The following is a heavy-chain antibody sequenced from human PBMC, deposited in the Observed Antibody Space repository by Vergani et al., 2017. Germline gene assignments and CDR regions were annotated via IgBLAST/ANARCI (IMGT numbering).Heavy chain of an antibody. CDR2: ISSSSSYI. Sequence: EVQLVESGGGLVKPGGSLRLSCAASGFTFSSYSMNWVRQAPGKGLEWVSSISSSSSYIYYADSVKGRFTISRDNAKNSLYLQMNSLRAEDTAVYYCARDDPIYGGNDYWGQGTLVTVSS. CDR3: ARDDPIYGGNDY. D-gene: IGHD4-23*01. V-gene: IGHV3-21*01. J-gene: IGHJ4*02. CDR1: GFTFSSYS.